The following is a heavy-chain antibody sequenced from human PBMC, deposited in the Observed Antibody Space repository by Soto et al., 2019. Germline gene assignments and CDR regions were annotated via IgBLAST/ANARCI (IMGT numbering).Heavy chain of an antibody. D-gene: IGHD2-15*01. Sequence: GASVKVSCKASGYRFNSYGITWVRQAPGQGLQWMGWVSAYNGNTNYAQRLRGRVIMTTDTSTSTAYMELMSLTSDDTAVYYCVRDLYCRHGDCYSDAFDIWGQGTMVTVSS. CDR1: GYRFNSYG. V-gene: IGHV1-18*01. J-gene: IGHJ3*02. CDR3: VRDLYCRHGDCYSDAFDI. CDR2: VSAYNGNT.